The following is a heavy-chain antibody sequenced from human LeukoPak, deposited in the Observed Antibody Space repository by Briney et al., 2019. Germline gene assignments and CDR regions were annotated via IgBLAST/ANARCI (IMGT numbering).Heavy chain of an antibody. D-gene: IGHD3-10*01. Sequence: GGSLRLSCAASGFTFSDYYMSWVRQAPGKGLEWVSYISSSGSNIYYADSVKGRFTISRDNAKNSLYLQMNSLRAEDTAVYYCARWDIPMVRGALYWGQGPLVTVSS. CDR3: ARWDIPMVRGALY. CDR1: GFTFSDYY. J-gene: IGHJ4*02. V-gene: IGHV3-11*01. CDR2: ISSSGSNI.